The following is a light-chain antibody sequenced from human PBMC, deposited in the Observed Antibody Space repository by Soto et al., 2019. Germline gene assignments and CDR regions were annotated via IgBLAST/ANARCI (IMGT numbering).Light chain of an antibody. CDR2: GAS. CDR3: QQYNDWRYT. Sequence: EIVMTQSPATLSVSPGERATLSCRASQSIRSSLAWYQLKPGQAPRLLIYGASTRATGIPARFSGSGSGTAFTLTISSLQSEDFAVYYCQQYNDWRYTFGQGTKLEIK. J-gene: IGKJ2*01. CDR1: QSIRSS. V-gene: IGKV3-15*01.